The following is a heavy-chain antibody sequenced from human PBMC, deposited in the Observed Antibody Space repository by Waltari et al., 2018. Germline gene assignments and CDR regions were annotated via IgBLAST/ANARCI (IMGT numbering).Heavy chain of an antibody. J-gene: IGHJ4*02. CDR3: ARQFAY. V-gene: IGHV3-48*03. CDR2: ISSSGNTI. CDR1: GFTLSDNG. Sequence: EVQLVESGGGLVQPGGSLSPSCATSGFTLSDNGMNWVRQAPGKVLEWVSYISSSGNTIYYADSVRGRFTISRDTANNSLYLQMNNLRAEDTAVYYCARQFAYWGQGALVTVSS.